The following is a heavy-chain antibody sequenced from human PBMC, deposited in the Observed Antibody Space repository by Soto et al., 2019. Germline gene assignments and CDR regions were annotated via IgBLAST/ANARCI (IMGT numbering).Heavy chain of an antibody. CDR1: GFTFSDFY. J-gene: IGHJ4*02. D-gene: IGHD3-3*01. Sequence: QVQLVESGGGLVKPGGSLRLSCAVSGFTFSDFYMSWIRQAPGKGPEWVSYMSDDGSAIYYTDSVKGRFTISRDTAKNSLFLQMNSLTAEDTAVYYCAREASYYAFWGGQSTVLDYWGQGTPVTVSS. V-gene: IGHV3-11*01. CDR2: MSDDGSAI. CDR3: AREASYYAFWGGQSTVLDY.